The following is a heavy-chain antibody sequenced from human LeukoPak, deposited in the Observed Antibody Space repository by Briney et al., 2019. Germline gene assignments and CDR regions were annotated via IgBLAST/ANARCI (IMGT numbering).Heavy chain of an antibody. D-gene: IGHD4-23*01. V-gene: IGHV4-34*01. CDR3: ARTRWPKPFDY. Sequence: SETLSLTCAVYGGSFSGYYWSWIRQPPGKGLEWIGEINHSGSTNYNPSLKSRVTISVDTSKNQSSLKLSSVTAADTAVYYCARTRWPKPFDYWGQGTLVTVSS. CDR2: INHSGST. J-gene: IGHJ4*02. CDR1: GGSFSGYY.